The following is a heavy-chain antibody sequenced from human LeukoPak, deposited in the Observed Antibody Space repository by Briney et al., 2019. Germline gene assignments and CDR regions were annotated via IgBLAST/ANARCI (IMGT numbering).Heavy chain of an antibody. CDR3: AREYYYGSGSYSLDY. J-gene: IGHJ4*02. Sequence: GGSLRLSCAASGFTFSSYWMSWVRQAPGKGLEWVANIKQDGSEKYYVDSVKGRFTISRDNAKNSLYLQMNSLRTEDTAVYYCAREYYYGSGSYSLDYWGQGTLVTVSS. D-gene: IGHD3-10*01. CDR1: GFTFSSYW. CDR2: IKQDGSEK. V-gene: IGHV3-7*03.